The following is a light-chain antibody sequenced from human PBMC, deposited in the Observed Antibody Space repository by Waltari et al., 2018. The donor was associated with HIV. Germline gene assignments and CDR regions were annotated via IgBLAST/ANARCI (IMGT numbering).Light chain of an antibody. CDR3: QSFDTTTSHWV. CDR1: SGSIARNF. Sequence: NFMLTQPHSVSESPGKTVTISCTRSSGSIARNFVLWYQQRPGSAPTTVISENKQRHAGVPERFSGAIDRSSNSASRTSSGLKAEDEADYYCQSFDTTTSHWVFGGGTKLTVL. J-gene: IGLJ3*02. V-gene: IGLV6-57*03. CDR2: ENK.